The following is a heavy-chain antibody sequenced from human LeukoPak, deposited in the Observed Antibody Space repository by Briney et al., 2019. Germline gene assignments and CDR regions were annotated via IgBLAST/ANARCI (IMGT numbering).Heavy chain of an antibody. Sequence: ASVKVSCKASGYTFTDYYIHWVRLAPGQGLEWMGWINPNSGATNYAQKFQGRVTVTRDTSIRTVYMELTRLTSDDTAVYYCARDGGGKGKDAFDIWGQGTMVTVSS. D-gene: IGHD2-15*01. CDR3: ARDGGGKGKDAFDI. J-gene: IGHJ3*02. CDR2: INPNSGAT. CDR1: GYTFTDYY. V-gene: IGHV1-2*02.